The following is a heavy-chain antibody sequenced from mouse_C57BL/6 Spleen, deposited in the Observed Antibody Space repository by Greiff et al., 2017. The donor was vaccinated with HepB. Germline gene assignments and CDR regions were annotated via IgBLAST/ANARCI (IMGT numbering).Heavy chain of an antibody. CDR2: ISDGGSYT. Sequence: EVKLVESGGGLVKPGGSLKLSCAASGFTFSSYAMSWVRQTPEKRLEWVATISDGGSYTYNPDNVKGRFTISRDNAKNNLYLQMSHLKSEDTAMYYCASLYYDYDVWFAYWGQGTLVTVSA. J-gene: IGHJ3*01. CDR1: GFTFSSYA. V-gene: IGHV5-4*03. CDR3: ASLYYDYDVWFAY. D-gene: IGHD2-4*01.